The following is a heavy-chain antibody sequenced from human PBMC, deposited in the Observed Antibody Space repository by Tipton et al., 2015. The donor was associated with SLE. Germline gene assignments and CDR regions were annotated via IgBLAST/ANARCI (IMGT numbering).Heavy chain of an antibody. D-gene: IGHD4-23*01. V-gene: IGHV3-30*02. CDR1: GFTLSPYG. CDR2: INSDGTTE. Sequence: SLRLSRAASGFTLSPYGMHWVRQRPGKGLEWVALINSDGTTEYYADFVKGRFTISRDNSKNTVYLQMNSLRADDTAVYYCAKSPGDQGGNFEALDSWGQGTLVTVSS. CDR3: AKSPGDQGGNFEALDS. J-gene: IGHJ4*02.